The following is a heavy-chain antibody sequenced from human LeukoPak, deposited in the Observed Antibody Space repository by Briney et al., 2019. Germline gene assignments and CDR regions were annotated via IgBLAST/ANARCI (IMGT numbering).Heavy chain of an antibody. CDR3: ARRYCSGSSCYLFDY. CDR1: GYSFTNYW. Sequence: GESLKISCKGSGYSFTNYWIGWVRQMPGKGLEWMGIIHPRDSDTRYSPSFQGQVTISADKSISTTYLQWSSLKASDTAMYYCARRYCSGSSCYLFDYWGQGTLVTVSS. D-gene: IGHD2-15*01. V-gene: IGHV5-51*01. J-gene: IGHJ4*02. CDR2: IHPRDSDT.